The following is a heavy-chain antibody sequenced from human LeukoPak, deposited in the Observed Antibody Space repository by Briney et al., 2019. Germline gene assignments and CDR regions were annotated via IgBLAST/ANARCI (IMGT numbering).Heavy chain of an antibody. Sequence: GGSLRLSCAASGFTFSSYAMHWVRQAPGKVLEWVAVISYDGSNKYYADSVKGRFTISRDNSKNTLYLLMNSLRAEDTAVYYCARASADSSGYYYRSGGPFDYWGQGTLVTVSS. V-gene: IGHV3-30-3*01. J-gene: IGHJ4*02. CDR2: ISYDGSNK. CDR3: ARASADSSGYYYRSGGPFDY. CDR1: GFTFSSYA. D-gene: IGHD3-22*01.